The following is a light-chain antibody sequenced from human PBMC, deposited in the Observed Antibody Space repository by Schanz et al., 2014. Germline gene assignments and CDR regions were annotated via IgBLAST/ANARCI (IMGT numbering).Light chain of an antibody. Sequence: EIVMTQSPATLSVSPGERATLSCRASQSVSSNLAWYQQKPGQAPRLLIYGASTRATGIPARVSGSGSGTEFTLTIRRLEPEDFAVYHCQQYYSSPGTFGQGTKVEIK. V-gene: IGKV3-15*01. CDR1: QSVSSN. CDR2: GAS. CDR3: QQYYSSPGT. J-gene: IGKJ1*01.